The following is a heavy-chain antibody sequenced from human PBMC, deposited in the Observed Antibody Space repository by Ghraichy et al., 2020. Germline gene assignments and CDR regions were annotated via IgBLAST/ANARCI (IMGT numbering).Heavy chain of an antibody. CDR2: ISHDSDLT. J-gene: IGHJ4*02. CDR1: GFIFSNYN. V-gene: IGHV3-21*01. CDR3: ARGYDDYDYS. D-gene: IGHD3-16*01. Sequence: GGSLRLSCAASGFIFSNYNMNWVRQAPEKGLEWVSSISHDSDLTYYADSVKGRFTVSRDNARNLMYLQMNSLRAEDTAVYYCARGYDDYDYSGGQGTLVTVSS.